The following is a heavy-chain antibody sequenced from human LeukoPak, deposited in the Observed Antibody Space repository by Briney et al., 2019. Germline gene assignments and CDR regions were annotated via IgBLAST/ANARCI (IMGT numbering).Heavy chain of an antibody. V-gene: IGHV3-30*18. D-gene: IGHD6-13*01. CDR1: GFTFSNYG. CDR3: AKEATSYSSGWYFQH. Sequence: GGSLRLSCAASGFTFSNYGMQWVRQAPGKGLEWLAVVSHDGGTKFYADSVKGRFTISRDNSKNTLDLEMYSLTTEDTAVYYCAKEATSYSSGWYFQHWGQGTLGTVSS. J-gene: IGHJ1*01. CDR2: VSHDGGTK.